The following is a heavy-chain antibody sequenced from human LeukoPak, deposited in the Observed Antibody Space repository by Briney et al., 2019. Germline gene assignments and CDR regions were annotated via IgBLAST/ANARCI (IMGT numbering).Heavy chain of an antibody. CDR1: GFTFSSNA. J-gene: IGHJ4*02. CDR3: AKAYGTNGYYQLPIDF. CDR2: ITANGDAT. D-gene: IGHD3-22*01. V-gene: IGHV3-23*01. Sequence: GGPLRLSCAASGFTFSSNAMTGLPQAPGKALECVSAITANGDATFYADSVHGRFTISRDNSRNTLYLQVNNLRYEDTAVYYCAKAYGTNGYYQLPIDFWGQGTLVTVSS.